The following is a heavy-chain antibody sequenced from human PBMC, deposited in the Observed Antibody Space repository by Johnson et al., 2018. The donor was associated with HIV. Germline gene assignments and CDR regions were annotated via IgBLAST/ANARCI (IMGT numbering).Heavy chain of an antibody. CDR1: GFTFDDYG. CDR2: IYSGGST. D-gene: IGHD2-15*01. Sequence: VQLVESGGGVVRPGGSLRLSCAASGFTFDDYGMSWVRQAPGKGLEWVSVIYSGGSTYYADSVKGRFTISRDNSKNTLYLQLNSLRAEDTAVYYCARDHLRRSQAFDIWGQGTMVTVSS. V-gene: IGHV3-66*01. CDR3: ARDHLRRSQAFDI. J-gene: IGHJ3*02.